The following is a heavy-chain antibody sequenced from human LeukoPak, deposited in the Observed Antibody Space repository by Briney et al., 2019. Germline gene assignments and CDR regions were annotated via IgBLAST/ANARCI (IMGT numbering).Heavy chain of an antibody. Sequence: ASVKVSCKASGYTFIIYEIQWVRQAPGQGLEWVGWMRPRYGNTAYAQSFQGRVTSTRDTSIDTVYMELSGLRSEDTAVYYCARVGAGEGGIDYWAQGTLITVSS. D-gene: IGHD3-10*01. CDR3: ARVGAGEGGIDY. J-gene: IGHJ4*02. V-gene: IGHV1-8*03. CDR1: GYTFIIYE. CDR2: MRPRYGNT.